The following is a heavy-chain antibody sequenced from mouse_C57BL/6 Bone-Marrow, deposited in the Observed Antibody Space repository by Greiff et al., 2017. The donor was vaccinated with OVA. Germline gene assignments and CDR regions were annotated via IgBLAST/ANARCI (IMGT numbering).Heavy chain of an antibody. CDR1: GFSFNTYA. J-gene: IGHJ1*03. CDR3: VGHPSMDSNYGGYFDV. Sequence: EVQLQESGGGLVQPKGSLKLSCAASGFSFNTYAMNWVRQAPGKGLEWVARIRSKSNNYATYYADSVKDRFTISRDDSESMLYLQMNNLKTEDTAMYYCVGHPSMDSNYGGYFDVWGTGTTVTVSS. V-gene: IGHV10-1*01. CDR2: IRSKSNNYAT. D-gene: IGHD2-5*01.